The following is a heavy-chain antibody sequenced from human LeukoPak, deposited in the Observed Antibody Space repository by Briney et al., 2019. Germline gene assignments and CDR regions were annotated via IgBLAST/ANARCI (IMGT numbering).Heavy chain of an antibody. CDR3: AKDSLGGYFDY. J-gene: IGHJ4*02. CDR1: GFTFDDYA. CDR2: ISWSSGSI. Sequence: GGSLRLSCAASGFTFDDYAMHWVRQAPGKGLEWVSGISWSSGSIGYADSVKGRFTISRDNAKNSLYLQMDSLRAEDMALYYCAKDSLGGYFDYWGQGTLVAVSS. V-gene: IGHV3-9*03. D-gene: IGHD3-3*01.